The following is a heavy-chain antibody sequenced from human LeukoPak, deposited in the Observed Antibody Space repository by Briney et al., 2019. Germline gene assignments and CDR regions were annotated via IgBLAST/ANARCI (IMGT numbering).Heavy chain of an antibody. Sequence: SETLSLTCTVSGGSISSSSYYWGWIRQPPGKGLEWIGSIYYSGSTCYNPSLKSRVTISVDTSKNQFSLKLSSVTAADTAVYYCARQGVVGAKNYFDYWGRGTLVTVSS. CDR1: GGSISSSSYY. D-gene: IGHD1-26*01. CDR3: ARQGVVGAKNYFDY. J-gene: IGHJ4*02. V-gene: IGHV4-39*01. CDR2: IYYSGST.